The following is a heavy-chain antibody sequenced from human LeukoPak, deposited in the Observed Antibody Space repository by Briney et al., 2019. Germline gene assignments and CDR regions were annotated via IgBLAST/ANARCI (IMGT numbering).Heavy chain of an antibody. V-gene: IGHV4-59*01. D-gene: IGHD3-10*01. CDR1: GGSISSYY. J-gene: IGHJ4*02. Sequence: SETLSLTCTVSGGSISSYYWSWIRQPPGKGLEWIGYIYSSGSTNYNRSLKSRVTISVDTSKNQFSLKLSSVTAADTAVYYCARDSSRYGAGSHDYWGQGTLVIVSS. CDR3: ARDSSRYGAGSHDY. CDR2: IYSSGST.